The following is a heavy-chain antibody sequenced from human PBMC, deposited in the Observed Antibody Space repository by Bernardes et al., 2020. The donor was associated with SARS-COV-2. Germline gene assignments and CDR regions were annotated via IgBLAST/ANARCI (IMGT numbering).Heavy chain of an antibody. J-gene: IGHJ4*02. Sequence: GGSLRLACAGSGLAFSNYAMSWVRQAPGKGLEWVSVISGSGDTTYYSDSVKGRFTISRDNSQNILYLQMSSLRAEDTALYFCAKDLIAGTLGGLPQSFDYWGQGTLVTVSS. CDR2: ISGSGDTT. CDR3: AKDLIAGTLGGLPQSFDY. V-gene: IGHV3-23*01. CDR1: GLAFSNYA. D-gene: IGHD3-16*01.